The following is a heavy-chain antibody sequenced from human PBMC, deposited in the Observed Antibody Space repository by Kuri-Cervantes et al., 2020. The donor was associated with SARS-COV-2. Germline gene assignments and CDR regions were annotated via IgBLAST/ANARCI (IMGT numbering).Heavy chain of an antibody. CDR2: FHPEDGA. D-gene: IGHD5-18*01. V-gene: IGHV1-24*01. J-gene: IGHJ3*02. CDR1: GSELG. CDR3: ARGNTADAFDI. Sequence: ASVKVSCKIRGSELGVNWVRQAPGRGLEWMGYFHPEDGAIYALNFHGRVTMTADTSIATAYMELGSLRSDDTAVYYCARGNTADAFDIWGQGTMVTVSS.